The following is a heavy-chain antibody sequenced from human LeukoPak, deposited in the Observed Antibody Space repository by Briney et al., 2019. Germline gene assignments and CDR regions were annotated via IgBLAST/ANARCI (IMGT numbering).Heavy chain of an antibody. CDR2: INPSGGST. CDR1: GYTFTSYY. CDR3: ASAVLLDAFDI. D-gene: IGHD6-6*01. J-gene: IGHJ3*02. V-gene: IGHV1-46*01. Sequence: ASVKVSCKASGYTFTSYYMHWVRQAPGQGLEWMGIINPSGGSTSYAQKFQGRVTMTRDTSTSTAYMELSSLRSEDTAVYYCASAVLLDAFDIWGQGTMVTVSS.